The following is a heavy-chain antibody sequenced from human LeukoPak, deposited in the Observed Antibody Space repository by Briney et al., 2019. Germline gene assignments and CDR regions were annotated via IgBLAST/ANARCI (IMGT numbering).Heavy chain of an antibody. CDR3: ARDDDILTGYYTGYYYYMDV. V-gene: IGHV3-7*01. D-gene: IGHD3-9*01. J-gene: IGHJ6*03. CDR1: GFTLSSYW. CDR2: IKQDGSEK. Sequence: GGSLRLSCAASGFTLSSYWMSWVRQAPGKGLEWVANIKQDGSEKYYVDSVKGRFTISRDNAKNSLYLQMNSLRAEDTAVYYCARDDDILTGYYTGYYYYMDVWGKGTTVTVSS.